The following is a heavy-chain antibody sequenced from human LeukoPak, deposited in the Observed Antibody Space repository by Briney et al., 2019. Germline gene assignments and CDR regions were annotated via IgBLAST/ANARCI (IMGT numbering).Heavy chain of an antibody. CDR3: ARTGTNWFDP. CDR2: INHSGST. Sequence: PGGSLRLSCAASGFTFSSYSMNWVRQAPGKGLEWIGEINHSGSTNYNPSLKSRVTISVDTSKNQFSLKLSSVTAADTAVYYCARTGTNWFDPWGQGTLVTVSS. V-gene: IGHV4-34*01. J-gene: IGHJ5*02. CDR1: GFTFSSYS. D-gene: IGHD1-7*01.